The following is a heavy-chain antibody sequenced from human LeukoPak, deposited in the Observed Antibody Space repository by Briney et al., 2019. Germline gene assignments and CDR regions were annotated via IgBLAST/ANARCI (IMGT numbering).Heavy chain of an antibody. J-gene: IGHJ6*02. CDR1: GYTFTSYG. D-gene: IGHD3-3*01. Sequence: ASVKVSCKASGYTFTSYGISWVRQAPGQGLEWMGWISAYNGNTNYAQKLQGRVTMTTDTSTSTAYMELRSLRSDDTAVYYCARDIGRYYDFWSGYLAPYYYYGIDVWGQGTTVTVSS. V-gene: IGHV1-18*01. CDR2: ISAYNGNT. CDR3: ARDIGRYYDFWSGYLAPYYYYGIDV.